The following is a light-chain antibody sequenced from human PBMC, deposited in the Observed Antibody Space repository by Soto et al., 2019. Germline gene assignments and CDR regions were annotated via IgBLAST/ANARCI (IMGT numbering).Light chain of an antibody. CDR3: QQSYSNILS. CDR2: ASS. CDR1: QNIYTY. V-gene: IGKV1-39*01. Sequence: DIRVAQARRSLSASVGDRDTISSRASQNIYTYVNWYQLKPGKAPKLLIFASSTLQSGVPSRFSGSGSGADFSLTISSLQPEDFATYYWQQSYSNILSFGGGTKVDIK. J-gene: IGKJ4*01.